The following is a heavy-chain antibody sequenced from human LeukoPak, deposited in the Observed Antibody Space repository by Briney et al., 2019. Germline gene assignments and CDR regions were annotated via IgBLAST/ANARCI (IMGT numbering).Heavy chain of an antibody. CDR1: GGTFSSYA. V-gene: IGHV1-69*05. J-gene: IGHJ6*03. CDR3: ARDRASVLGYCSSTSCYRACRYLKRLSRFSRYYMDV. CDR2: IIPIFGTA. D-gene: IGHD2-2*01. Sequence: GSSVKVSCKASGGTFSSYAIRWVRQAPGQGLEWMGGIIPIFGTANYAQKFQGRVTITTDESTSTAYMGLSSLRSDDTAVYYCARDRASVLGYCSSTSCYRACRYLKRLSRFSRYYMDVWGKGTTVTVSS.